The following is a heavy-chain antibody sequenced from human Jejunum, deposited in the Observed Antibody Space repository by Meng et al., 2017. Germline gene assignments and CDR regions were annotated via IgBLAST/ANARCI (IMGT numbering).Heavy chain of an antibody. Sequence: QVQLVQFGGEVKKPGSWVKVSCKASGGTFSSYAINWVRQAPGQGLEWMGGIIPIFGTANYAQKFQGRVTITADESTSTAYMELSSLRSEDTAVYYCARASEGSPTVTLIDYRGQGTLVTVSS. V-gene: IGHV1-69*01. CDR2: IIPIFGTA. CDR1: GGTFSSYA. CDR3: ARASEGSPTVTLIDY. D-gene: IGHD4-17*01. J-gene: IGHJ4*02.